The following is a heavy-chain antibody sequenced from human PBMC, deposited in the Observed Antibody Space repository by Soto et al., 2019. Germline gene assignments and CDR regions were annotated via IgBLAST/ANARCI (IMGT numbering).Heavy chain of an antibody. D-gene: IGHD2-8*01. CDR2: ISSSSSYI. Sequence: GGSLRLSCAASGFTFSSYSMNWVRQAPGKGLEWVSSISSSSSYIYYADSVKGRFAISRDNAKNSLYLQMNSLRAEDTAVYYCARGVPDIVLMVYAPATYGMDVWGQGTTVTVSS. CDR1: GFTFSSYS. J-gene: IGHJ6*02. CDR3: ARGVPDIVLMVYAPATYGMDV. V-gene: IGHV3-21*01.